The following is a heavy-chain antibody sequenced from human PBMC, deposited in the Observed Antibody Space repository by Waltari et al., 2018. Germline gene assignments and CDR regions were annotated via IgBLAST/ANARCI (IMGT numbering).Heavy chain of an antibody. CDR2: ISSSSSTI. Sequence: EVQLVESGGGLVQPGGSLRLSCAASGFTFSSYSMNWVRQAPGKGLEWVSYISSSSSTIYYADSVKGRFTIARDNAKNSLYLQMNSRRAEDTAVYYCARGRRDGYNLEDAFDIWGQGTMVTVSS. V-gene: IGHV3-48*01. J-gene: IGHJ3*02. D-gene: IGHD5-12*01. CDR1: GFTFSSYS. CDR3: ARGRRDGYNLEDAFDI.